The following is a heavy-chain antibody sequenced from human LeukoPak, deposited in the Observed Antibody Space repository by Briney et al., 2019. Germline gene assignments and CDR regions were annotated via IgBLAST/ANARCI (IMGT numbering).Heavy chain of an antibody. Sequence: SETLSLTCTVSGGSISSYYWSWIRQPPGKGLEWIGYIYYSGSTNYNPSLKSRVTISVDTSKNQFSLKLSSVTAADTAVYYCASIDRPKHSSSSYYYGMDVWGQGTTVTVSS. D-gene: IGHD6-13*01. J-gene: IGHJ6*02. CDR3: ASIDRPKHSSSSYYYGMDV. V-gene: IGHV4-59*08. CDR1: GGSISSYY. CDR2: IYYSGST.